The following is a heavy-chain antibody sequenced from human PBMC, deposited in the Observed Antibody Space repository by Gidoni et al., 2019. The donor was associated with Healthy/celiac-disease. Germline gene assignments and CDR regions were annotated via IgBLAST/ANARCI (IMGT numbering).Heavy chain of an antibody. CDR1: GFPVSSYW. D-gene: IGHD3-3*01. Sequence: EVQLVESGGGLVKPGGSLRLSCAASGFPVSSYWMSWVRQAPGKGLECVANIKQDGIEKYYVDAVKGRFTISRDNAKNSLYLQMNSLRAEDTAVYYCARDNKSNDFWSGYYYYYYGMDVWGQGTTVTVSS. J-gene: IGHJ6*02. V-gene: IGHV3-7*03. CDR3: ARDNKSNDFWSGYYYYYYGMDV. CDR2: IKQDGIEK.